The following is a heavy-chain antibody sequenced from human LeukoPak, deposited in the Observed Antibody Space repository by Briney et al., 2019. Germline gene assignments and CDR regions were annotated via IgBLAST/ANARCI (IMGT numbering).Heavy chain of an antibody. CDR1: GGSISSSNYY. CDR2: IFYSGST. V-gene: IGHV4-39*01. Sequence: SETLSLTCTVSGGSISSSNYYWGWIRQPPGKGLEWIGSIFYSGSTYYNPSLKSRVTIYVDTSKNQFSLKLSSVTAADTAVYYCARGKTYYYDSSGYYRGGYYYYYMDVWGKGTTVTVSS. D-gene: IGHD3-22*01. CDR3: ARGKTYYYDSSGYYRGGYYYYYMDV. J-gene: IGHJ6*03.